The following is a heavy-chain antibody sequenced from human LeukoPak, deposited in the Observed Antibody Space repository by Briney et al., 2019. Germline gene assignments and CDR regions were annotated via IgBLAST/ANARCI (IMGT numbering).Heavy chain of an antibody. Sequence: GGSLRLSCAASGFTFSSSGMSWVRQAPGKGLEWVSGISGGGGSTYYADSVKGRFTISRDNSKSTLSLQMNSLRAEDTAIYYCATYRQVLLPFESWGQGTLVTVSS. CDR2: ISGGGGST. D-gene: IGHD2-8*02. V-gene: IGHV3-23*01. J-gene: IGHJ4*02. CDR1: GFTFSSSG. CDR3: ATYRQVLLPFES.